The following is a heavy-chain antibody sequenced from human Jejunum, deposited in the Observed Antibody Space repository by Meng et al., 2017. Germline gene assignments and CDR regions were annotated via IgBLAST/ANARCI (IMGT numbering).Heavy chain of an antibody. CDR1: GDAVSRP. CDR2: INPYGADT. Sequence: QVQLVQSGAEVKKPGASMTVSCTASGDAVSRPIHWVRQAPGQGFEWMGLINPYGADTTYAQKFQGRLTLTRDTSTRTVFMELASVTSDDTAVYYCATDRLVQSTYFFYCNLDVWGQGTMVTVSS. J-gene: IGHJ6*02. D-gene: IGHD3-10*01. V-gene: IGHV1-46*01. CDR3: ATDRLVQSTYFFYCNLDV.